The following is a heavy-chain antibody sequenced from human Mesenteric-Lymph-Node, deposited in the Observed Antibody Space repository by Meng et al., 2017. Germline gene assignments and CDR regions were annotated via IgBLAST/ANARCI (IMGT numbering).Heavy chain of an antibody. CDR3: ARVPAGYCSGGSCYFAFDI. V-gene: IGHV1-2*06. Sequence: ASVKVSCQASGYTFTGYYMHWVRQAPGQGLEWMGQINPNSGGTNYAQKFQGRVTMTRDTSISTAYMELSRLRSDDTAVYYCARVPAGYCSGGSCYFAFDIWGQGTMVTVSS. J-gene: IGHJ3*02. D-gene: IGHD2-15*01. CDR1: GYTFTGYY. CDR2: INPNSGGT.